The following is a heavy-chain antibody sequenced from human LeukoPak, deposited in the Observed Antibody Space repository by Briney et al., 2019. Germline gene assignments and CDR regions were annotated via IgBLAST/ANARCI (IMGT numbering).Heavy chain of an antibody. D-gene: IGHD2-2*01. CDR1: GYSFTSYW. CDR2: IYPGDSDT. V-gene: IGHV5-51*01. J-gene: IGHJ3*02. Sequence: GESLKISCKGSGYSFTSYWIGWVRQMPGKGLEWMGIIYPGDSDTRYSPSFQGQVTFSADKSISTAYLQWSSLKASDTAMYYCARTLGYCSSTSCSFGAFDIWGQGTMVTVSS. CDR3: ARTLGYCSSTSCSFGAFDI.